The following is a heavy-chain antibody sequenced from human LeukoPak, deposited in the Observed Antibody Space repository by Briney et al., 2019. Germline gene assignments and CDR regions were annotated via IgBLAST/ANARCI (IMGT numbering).Heavy chain of an antibody. J-gene: IGHJ4*02. V-gene: IGHV3-43*01. CDR3: ARDADHSGEFFDY. D-gene: IGHD3-16*01. Sequence: GGSLRLSCAASGSTFDDYTMHWVRQAPGKGLEWVSLISWDGGSTYYADSVKGRFTISRDNSKNSLYLQMNSLRTEDTALYYCARDADHSGEFFDYWGQGTLVTLSS. CDR1: GSTFDDYT. CDR2: ISWDGGST.